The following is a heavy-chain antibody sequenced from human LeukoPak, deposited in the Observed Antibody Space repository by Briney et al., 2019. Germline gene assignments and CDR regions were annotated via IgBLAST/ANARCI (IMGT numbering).Heavy chain of an antibody. CDR2: INPSGGST. CDR3: ARGSGCSGGSCYPYYFDY. V-gene: IGHV1-46*01. CDR1: GYTFTSYY. Sequence: ASVKVSCKASGYTFTSYYMHWVRQAPGQGLEWMGIINPSGGSTSYAQKFQGRVTMTRDISTSTVYMELSRLRSEETAVYYCARGSGCSGGSCYPYYFDYWGQGTLVTVSS. J-gene: IGHJ4*02. D-gene: IGHD2-15*01.